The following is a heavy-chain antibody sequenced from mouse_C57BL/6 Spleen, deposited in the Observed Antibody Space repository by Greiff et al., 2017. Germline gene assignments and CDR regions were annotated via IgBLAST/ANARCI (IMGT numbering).Heavy chain of an antibody. D-gene: IGHD1-1*01. CDR1: GFTLTDYY. CDR2: IRNKANGYTT. V-gene: IGHV7-3*01. Sequence: DVKLVESGGGLVQPGGSLSLSCAASGFTLTDYYMSWVRQPPGKALEWLGFIRNKANGYTTEYSASVKGRFTISSDNSQSILYLQMNALRAEDSATYYWARSPITTVVAGGFDDWGQGTTLTVSA. CDR3: ARSPITTVVAGGFDD. J-gene: IGHJ2*01.